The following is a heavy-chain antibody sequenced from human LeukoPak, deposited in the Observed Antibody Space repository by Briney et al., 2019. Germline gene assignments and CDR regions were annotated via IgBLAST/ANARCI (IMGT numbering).Heavy chain of an antibody. Sequence: TGGSLRLSCAASGFTFSSYWMSWVRQAPGKGLEWVANIKQDGSEKYYVDSVKGRFTISRDNAKNSLCLQMNSLRAEDTAVYYCARVKNQAVAGNFWFDPWGQGTLVTVSS. CDR2: IKQDGSEK. CDR1: GFTFSSYW. CDR3: ARVKNQAVAGNFWFDP. J-gene: IGHJ5*02. D-gene: IGHD6-19*01. V-gene: IGHV3-7*01.